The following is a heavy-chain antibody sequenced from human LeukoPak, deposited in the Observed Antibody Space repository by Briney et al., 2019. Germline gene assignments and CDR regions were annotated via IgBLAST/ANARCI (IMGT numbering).Heavy chain of an antibody. CDR3: ASGGYSYDYVFDY. CDR2: IRDSGGNT. V-gene: IGHV3-23*01. D-gene: IGHD5-18*01. CDR1: GFTFGSYA. J-gene: IGHJ4*02. Sequence: PGGSLRLSCAASGFTFGSYAMSWVRQAPGKGLEWVSTIRDSGGNTYYADSVRGRLTISRDNSKNTLYLQMNSLRAEDTAVYYCASGGYSYDYVFDYWGQGTLVTVSS.